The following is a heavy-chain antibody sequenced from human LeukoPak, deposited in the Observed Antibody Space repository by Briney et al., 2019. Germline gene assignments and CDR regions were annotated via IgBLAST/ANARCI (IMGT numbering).Heavy chain of an antibody. D-gene: IGHD6-19*01. J-gene: IGHJ4*02. CDR3: TTDGGGYSSGWFEFDY. V-gene: IGHV3-73*01. CDR1: GFSFSGST. CDR2: IRSQAYTYAT. Sequence: GGSLRLSCAASGFSFSGSTMHWVRQASGKGLEWVGRIRSQAYTYATAHAASVNGRFSISRDDSKNTAYLQMNSLKTEDTAVYYCTTDGGGYSSGWFEFDYWGQGTLVTVSS.